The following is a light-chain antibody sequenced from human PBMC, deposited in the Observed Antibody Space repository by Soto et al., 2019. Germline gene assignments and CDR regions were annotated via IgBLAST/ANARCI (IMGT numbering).Light chain of an antibody. V-gene: IGLV2-8*01. CDR1: SSDVGGYNY. Sequence: QSALTQPPSASGSPGQSVTISCTGTSSDVGGYNYVSWYQLHPGKAPKLMIYEVTSRPSGVPDRFSGSKSGNTASLTVSGLQAEDEAEYDCSSYAGSNNFGVFGGGTKLTVL. CDR3: SSYAGSNNFGV. J-gene: IGLJ2*01. CDR2: EVT.